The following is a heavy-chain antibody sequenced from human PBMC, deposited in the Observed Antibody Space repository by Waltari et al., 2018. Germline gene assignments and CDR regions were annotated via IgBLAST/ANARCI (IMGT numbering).Heavy chain of an antibody. D-gene: IGHD3-22*01. CDR2: IKQDGSEK. CDR3: ARDHSRYYYDSSGYNY. CDR1: GFTFSSYW. Sequence: EVQLVESGGGLVQPGGSLRLSCAASGFTFSSYWMSWVRQAPGKGLEWVANIKQDGSEKYYVDSVKGRFTISRDNAKNSLYLQMNSLRAEDTAGYYCARDHSRYYYDSSGYNYWGQGTLVTVSS. J-gene: IGHJ4*02. V-gene: IGHV3-7*03.